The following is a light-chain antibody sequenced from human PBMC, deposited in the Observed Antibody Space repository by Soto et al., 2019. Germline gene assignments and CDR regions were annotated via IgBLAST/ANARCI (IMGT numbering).Light chain of an antibody. J-gene: IGLJ2*01. CDR2: AVS. Sequence: QSALTQPRSVSGSPGQSVTISCTGTSSDVGGYNYVSWYQQHPGKAPKLMIYAVSKRPSGVPDRFSGSKSGNTASLTISGLQAEDEADYYCCSYAGSYTLVVFGGGTKLTV. V-gene: IGLV2-11*01. CDR1: SSDVGGYNY. CDR3: CSYAGSYTLVV.